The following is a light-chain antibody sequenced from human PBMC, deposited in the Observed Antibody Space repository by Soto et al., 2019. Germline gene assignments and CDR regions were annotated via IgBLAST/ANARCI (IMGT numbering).Light chain of an antibody. Sequence: EIVLTQSPGTLSLSPGERATLSCRASQSVGTSYLAWYQQKPGQAPRLLIYGAATRATGIPARFSGSGSGTEFTLTISSLQSEDFAVYYCQQYHNWPAFGQGTKVDIK. CDR1: QSVGTSY. J-gene: IGKJ1*01. V-gene: IGKV3-15*01. CDR2: GAA. CDR3: QQYHNWPA.